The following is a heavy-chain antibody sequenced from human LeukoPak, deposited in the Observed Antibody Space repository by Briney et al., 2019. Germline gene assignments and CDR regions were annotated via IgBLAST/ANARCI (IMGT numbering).Heavy chain of an antibody. D-gene: IGHD3-9*01. J-gene: IGHJ4*02. CDR1: GFTFSDYY. CDR2: ISSSGSTI. V-gene: IGHV3-11*01. Sequence: GGSLRLSCAASGFTFSDYYMSWIRQAPGKGLEWVSYISSSGSTIYYADSVKGRFTISRDNAKKSLYLQMNSLRAEDTAVYYCARVRYFDWLSRAFDYWGQGTLVTVSS. CDR3: ARVRYFDWLSRAFDY.